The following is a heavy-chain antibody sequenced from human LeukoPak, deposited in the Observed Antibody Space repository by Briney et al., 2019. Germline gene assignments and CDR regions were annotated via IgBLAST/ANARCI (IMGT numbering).Heavy chain of an antibody. V-gene: IGHV3-7*01. D-gene: IGHD4-17*01. CDR3: ARDLYGDYENY. CDR2: IKQDGSEK. Sequence: GGSLRLSCAASGFTFSSYWMSWVHQAPGKGLEWVANIKQDGSEKYYVDSVKGRFTISRDNAKNSLYLQMNSLRAEDTAVYYCARDLYGDYENYWGQGTLVTVSS. J-gene: IGHJ4*02. CDR1: GFTFSSYW.